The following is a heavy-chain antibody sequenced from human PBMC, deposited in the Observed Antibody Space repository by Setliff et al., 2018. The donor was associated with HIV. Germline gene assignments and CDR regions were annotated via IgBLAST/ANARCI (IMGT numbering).Heavy chain of an antibody. CDR1: GGTFSGYA. CDR3: ARQDIPTGYYLFDY. Sequence: ASVKVSCKASGGTFSGYAINWVRQAPGQGLEWMGRINPNMGDTQYAQKFQGRIIMTRDTSINTVYMELSSLTSDDTALYYCARQDIPTGYYLFDYWGQGTQVTVSS. J-gene: IGHJ4*02. CDR2: INPNMGDT. D-gene: IGHD3-9*01. V-gene: IGHV1-2*06.